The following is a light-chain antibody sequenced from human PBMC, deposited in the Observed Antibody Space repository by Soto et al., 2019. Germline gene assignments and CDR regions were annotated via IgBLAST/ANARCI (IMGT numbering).Light chain of an antibody. CDR2: DVK. CDR1: SSDIGGYSY. J-gene: IGLJ2*01. Sequence: QSALTQPASVSGSPGQSIPISCTGTSSDIGGYSYVSWYQHLPGKAPKLLISDVKDRRSGVSNRCSGSKSGNTASLLSSGLQAEDEGDYYCCSYTSGSTLVVFGGGTKLTVL. V-gene: IGLV2-14*03. CDR3: CSYTSGSTLVV.